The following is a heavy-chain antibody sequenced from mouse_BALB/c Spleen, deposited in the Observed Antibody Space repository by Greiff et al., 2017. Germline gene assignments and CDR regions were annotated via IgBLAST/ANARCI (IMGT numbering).Heavy chain of an antibody. CDR2: INPSNGGT. V-gene: IGHV1S81*02. CDR1: GYTFTSYY. J-gene: IGHJ4*01. CDR3: TRGDYGNLYAMDY. Sequence: VQLQQSGAELVKPGASVKLSCKASGYTFTSYYMYWVKQRPGQGLEWIGEINPSNGGTNFNEKFKSKATLTVDKSSSTAYMQLSSLTSEDSAVYYCTRGDYGNLYAMDYWGQGTSVTVSS. D-gene: IGHD2-1*01.